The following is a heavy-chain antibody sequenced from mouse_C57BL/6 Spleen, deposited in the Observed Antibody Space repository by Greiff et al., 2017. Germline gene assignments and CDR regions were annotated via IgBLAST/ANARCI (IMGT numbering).Heavy chain of an antibody. CDR3: AITGTGAY. CDR2: IDPSDSET. Sequence: VKLQQSGAELVRPGSSVKLSCKASGYTFTSYWMHWVKKRPIKGLEWIGNIDPSDSETHYNQKFKDKATLTGDKSSSTAYMQLSSLTSEYTAVYYCAITGTGAYWGQGTLVTVSA. CDR1: GYTFTSYW. J-gene: IGHJ3*01. V-gene: IGHV1-52*01. D-gene: IGHD4-1*01.